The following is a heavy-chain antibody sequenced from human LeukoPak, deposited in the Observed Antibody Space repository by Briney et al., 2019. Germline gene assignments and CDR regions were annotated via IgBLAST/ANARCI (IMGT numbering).Heavy chain of an antibody. Sequence: GGSLRLSCAASGFTVRSKEMDWGGRAPVKGQEWVSYISSSGSTIYYADSVKGRFTISRDNAKSSLYLQMNSLRAEDTAFYYCARDLVVAAAPGAFHLWGKGTMVTVYS. D-gene: IGHD2-15*01. V-gene: IGHV3-48*03. CDR3: ARDLVVAAAPGAFHL. CDR1: GFTVRSKE. J-gene: IGHJ3*01. CDR2: ISSSGSTI.